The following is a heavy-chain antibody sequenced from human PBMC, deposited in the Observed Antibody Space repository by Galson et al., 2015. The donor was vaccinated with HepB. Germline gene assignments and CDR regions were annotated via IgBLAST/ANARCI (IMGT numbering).Heavy chain of an antibody. V-gene: IGHV3-73*01. CDR1: GFIFSGSA. J-gene: IGHJ4*02. CDR3: IRLGDLSGYSSR. CDR2: IRSKANYYAT. D-gene: IGHD2-2*01. Sequence: SLRLSCAASGFIFSGSAIDWVRQASGKGPEWVGRIRSKANYYATLYVPSLKGRFTISRDDSKNMAYLHMRSLKTEDTAVYYCIRLGDLSGYSSRWGQRTLVTVSS.